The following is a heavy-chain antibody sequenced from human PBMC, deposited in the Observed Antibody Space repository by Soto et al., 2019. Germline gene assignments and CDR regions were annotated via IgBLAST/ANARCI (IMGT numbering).Heavy chain of an antibody. CDR2: ISAYNGNT. CDR1: GYTFTSYG. Sequence: ASVKVSCKASGYTFTSYGISWVRQAPGQGLEWMGWISAYNGNTNYAQKLQGRVTMTTDTSTSTAYMELRSLRSDDTAVYYCVGGYNYYYYYYGMDVWGQGTTVTVS. V-gene: IGHV1-18*01. D-gene: IGHD3-10*01. CDR3: VGGYNYYYYYYGMDV. J-gene: IGHJ6*02.